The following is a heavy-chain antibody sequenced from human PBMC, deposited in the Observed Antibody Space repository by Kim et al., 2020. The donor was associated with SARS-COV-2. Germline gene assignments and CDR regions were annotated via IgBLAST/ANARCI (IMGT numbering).Heavy chain of an antibody. CDR3: ARETVTTFRFSYYYNGMDA. Sequence: GGSLRLSCAASGFTFNSYWMHWVRQAPGKGLVWVSRINSDGSSTSYADSVKGRFTISRDNAKNTLYLQMNSLRAEDTAVYYCARETVTTFRFSYYYNGMDAWGQGTTVTVSS. CDR1: GFTFNSYW. CDR2: INSDGSST. V-gene: IGHV3-74*01. J-gene: IGHJ6*02. D-gene: IGHD4-17*01.